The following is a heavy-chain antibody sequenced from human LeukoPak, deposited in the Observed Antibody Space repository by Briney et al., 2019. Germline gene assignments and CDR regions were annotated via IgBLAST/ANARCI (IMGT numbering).Heavy chain of an antibody. CDR1: GGSISSYY. V-gene: IGHV4-59*12. J-gene: IGHJ4*02. D-gene: IGHD3-9*01. CDR2: IYYSGST. CDR3: ARRRYDISARSFDY. Sequence: ETLSLTCTVSGGSISSYYWSWIRQPPGKGLEWIGYIYYSGSTNYNPSLKSRVTISVDTSKNQFSLKLSSVNAADTAVYYCARRRYDISARSFDYWGQGTLVTVSS.